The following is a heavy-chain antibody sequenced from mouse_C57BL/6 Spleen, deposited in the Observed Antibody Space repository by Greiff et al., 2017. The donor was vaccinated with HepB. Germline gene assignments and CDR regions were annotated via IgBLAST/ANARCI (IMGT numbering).Heavy chain of an antibody. J-gene: IGHJ2*01. CDR3: ARRRGPPFDY. Sequence: EVQLQQSGPELVKPGASVKISCKASGYTFTDYYMNWVKQSHGKSLEWIGDINPNNGGTSYNQKFKGKATLTVDKSSSTAYMELRSLTSEDSAVYYCARRRGPPFDYWGQGTTLTVSS. CDR2: INPNNGGT. V-gene: IGHV1-26*01. D-gene: IGHD3-3*01. CDR1: GYTFTDYY.